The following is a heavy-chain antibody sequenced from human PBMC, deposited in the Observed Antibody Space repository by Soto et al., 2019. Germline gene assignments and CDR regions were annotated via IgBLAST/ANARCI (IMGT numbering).Heavy chain of an antibody. J-gene: IGHJ4*02. CDR2: ISAYNGNT. CDR1: GYTFTSYG. Sequence: QVQLVQSGAEVKKPGASVKVSCKASGYTFTSYGISWVRQAPGQGLEWMGWISAYNGNTNYAQKLQGRVTMTTDTSTSTAYMELRRLRSDDTAVYYCARDRRGYSYERHGGSFDYWGQGTLVTVSS. CDR3: ARDRRGYSYERHGGSFDY. D-gene: IGHD5-18*01. V-gene: IGHV1-18*01.